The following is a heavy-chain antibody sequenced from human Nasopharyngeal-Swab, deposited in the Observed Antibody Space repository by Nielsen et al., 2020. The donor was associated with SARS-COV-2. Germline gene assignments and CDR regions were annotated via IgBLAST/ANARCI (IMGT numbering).Heavy chain of an antibody. D-gene: IGHD4-11*01. V-gene: IGHV4-61*02. CDR1: GGDISSGSYY. Sequence: SGTLSLTCTVSGGDISSGSYYWSWIRQPAGKGLEWIGRIYTSGSTNYNPSLKSRVTISVDTSKNQFSLKLSSVTAADTAVYYCARDGDYTDVWGQGTTVTVSS. CDR2: IYTSGST. CDR3: ARDGDYTDV. J-gene: IGHJ6*02.